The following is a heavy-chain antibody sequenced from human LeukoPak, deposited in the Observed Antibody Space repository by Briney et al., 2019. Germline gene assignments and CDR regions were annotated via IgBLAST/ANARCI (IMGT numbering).Heavy chain of an antibody. Sequence: SETLSLTCTVSGGSISSYYWSWIRQPPGKGLEWIGYIYYSGSTNYNPSLKSRVTISVDTSKNQFSLKLSSVTAADTAVYYCARAGPTYYYGMDVWGQGTTVTVSS. J-gene: IGHJ6*02. CDR1: GGSISSYY. D-gene: IGHD3-10*01. V-gene: IGHV4-59*01. CDR3: ARAGPTYYYGMDV. CDR2: IYYSGST.